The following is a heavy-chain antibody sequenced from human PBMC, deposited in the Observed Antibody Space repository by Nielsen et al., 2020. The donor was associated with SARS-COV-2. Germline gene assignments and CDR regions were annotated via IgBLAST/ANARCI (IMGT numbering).Heavy chain of an antibody. V-gene: IGHV3-48*01. CDR3: ATESTIFGVVINFAPDF. Sequence: GESLKISCAASGSSFRTYSMNWVRQAPGKGLEWLSYISASSNTIYYADSVKGRFTVSRDNAKNSLYLQMSSLRAEDTAVYYCATESTIFGVVINFAPDFWGQGTLVTVSS. D-gene: IGHD3-3*01. CDR2: ISASSNTI. CDR1: GSSFRTYS. J-gene: IGHJ4*02.